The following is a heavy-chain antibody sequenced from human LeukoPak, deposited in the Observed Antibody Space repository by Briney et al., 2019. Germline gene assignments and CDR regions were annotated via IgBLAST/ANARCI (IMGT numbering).Heavy chain of an antibody. CDR2: VSGGDPTT. CDR3: AKESLLLRGPLLIYYFDF. Sequence: GGSLRLSCAASDFSFTTYAMGWVRQAPGRGLEWVSSVSGGDPTTYYSDSVKGRFTISRDNSKNTLYLQMNSLRAEDTAIYYCAKESLLLRGPLLIYYFDFWGQGTLVTVSS. V-gene: IGHV3-23*01. D-gene: IGHD3-10*01. CDR1: DFSFTTYA. J-gene: IGHJ4*02.